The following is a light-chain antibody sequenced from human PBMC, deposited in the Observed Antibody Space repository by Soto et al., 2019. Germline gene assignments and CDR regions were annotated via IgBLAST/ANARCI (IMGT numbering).Light chain of an antibody. J-gene: IGKJ2*01. CDR2: DAS. CDR3: QHYGSSPPYT. V-gene: IGKV3-11*01. CDR1: QSVSSY. Sequence: EIVLTQSPATLSLSPGETATLSCRASQSVSSYLAWYQQKPGQAPRLLIYDASNRATGIPARFSGSGSGTDFTLTISSLEPEDFAVYYCQHYGSSPPYTFGQGTKLEIK.